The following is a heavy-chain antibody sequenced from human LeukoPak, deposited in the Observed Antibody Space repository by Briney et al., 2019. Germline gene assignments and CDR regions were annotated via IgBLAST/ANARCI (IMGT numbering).Heavy chain of an antibody. J-gene: IGHJ6*03. CDR3: ARGPLHYYMDV. CDR1: GFTFSSYS. CDR2: ISSSSSYV. Sequence: GGSLRLSCAASGFTFSSYSMSWVRQAPGKGLEWVSSISSSSSYVYYADSVKGRFTISRDNAKNSLYLQMNSLRAEDTAVYYCARGPLHYYMDVWGKGTTVTVSS. V-gene: IGHV3-21*06.